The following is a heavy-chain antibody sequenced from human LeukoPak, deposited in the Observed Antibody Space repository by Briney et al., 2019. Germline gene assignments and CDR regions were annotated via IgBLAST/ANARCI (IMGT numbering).Heavy chain of an antibody. J-gene: IGHJ4*02. CDR1: GGSISTYY. CDR2: THNSGGT. D-gene: IGHD3-22*01. CDR3: ARVGYYGSRLPDY. Sequence: PSETLSLTCTVSGGSISTYYLTWFRQPPGKGLEWIGHTHNSGGTNYNPSLKSRVTISGDSSENQFSLKLTSVTAADTAVYYCARVGYYGSRLPDYWGQGTLVTVSS. V-gene: IGHV4-59*01.